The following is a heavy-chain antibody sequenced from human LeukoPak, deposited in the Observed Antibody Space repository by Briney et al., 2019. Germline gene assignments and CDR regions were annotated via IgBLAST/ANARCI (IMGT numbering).Heavy chain of an antibody. V-gene: IGHV4-30-2*01. CDR1: GGSISSGGYY. D-gene: IGHD2-21*01. Sequence: PSQTLSLTCTVSGGSISSGGYYWSWIRQPPGKGLEWIGYIYHSGSTYYNPSLKSRVTISVDRSKNQFSLKLSSVTAADTAVYYCARVATYCGGDCYYFDYWGQRTLVTVSS. J-gene: IGHJ4*02. CDR2: IYHSGST. CDR3: ARVATYCGGDCYYFDY.